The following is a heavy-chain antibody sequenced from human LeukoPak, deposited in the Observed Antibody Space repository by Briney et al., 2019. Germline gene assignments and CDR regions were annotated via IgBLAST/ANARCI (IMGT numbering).Heavy chain of an antibody. V-gene: IGHV4-4*07. CDR2: IYTSGST. Sequence: PSETLSLTCTVSGGSISSYYGSWIRQPAGKGLEWSWRIYTSGSTNYNPSLKSRVTMSVDTSKNQFSLKLSSVTDADPAVYYCAREGELYCTNGVCAYYYYGMDVWGQGTTVTVSS. D-gene: IGHD2-8*01. J-gene: IGHJ6*02. CDR1: GGSISSYY. CDR3: AREGELYCTNGVCAYYYYGMDV.